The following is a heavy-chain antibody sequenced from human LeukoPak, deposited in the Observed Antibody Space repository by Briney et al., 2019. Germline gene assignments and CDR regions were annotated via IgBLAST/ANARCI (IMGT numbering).Heavy chain of an antibody. CDR3: AKAGYKYGLYYFDF. D-gene: IGHD5-18*01. J-gene: IGHJ4*02. CDR2: IWYDGSDK. V-gene: IGHV3-33*06. Sequence: GGSLRLSRAASGFTFSSYGMQWARQAPGKGLEWVAVIWYDGSDKYYADSVKGRFTISRDNSKNTVYLQMNSLRAEDTAVYYCAKAGYKYGLYYFDFWGQGTLVTVSS. CDR1: GFTFSSYG.